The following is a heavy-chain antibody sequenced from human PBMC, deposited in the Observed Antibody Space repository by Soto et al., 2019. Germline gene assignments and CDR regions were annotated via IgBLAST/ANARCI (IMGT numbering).Heavy chain of an antibody. CDR3: AKPIVGDFSNYYGMDV. V-gene: IGHV3-23*01. D-gene: IGHD1-26*01. CDR1: GVTFSSYA. J-gene: IGHJ6*02. Sequence: GGSLRLSCAASGVTFSSYAMSWVRQAPGKGLEWVSAISGSGGSTYYADSVKGRFTISRDNSKNTLYLQMNSLRAEDTAVYYCAKPIVGDFSNYYGMDVWGQGTTVTVSS. CDR2: ISGSGGST.